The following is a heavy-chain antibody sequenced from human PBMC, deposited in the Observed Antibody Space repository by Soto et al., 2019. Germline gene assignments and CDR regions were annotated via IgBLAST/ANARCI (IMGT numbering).Heavy chain of an antibody. CDR3: ARDVTGGFDP. Sequence: QVQLQESGPGLVKPSETLSLTCTVSGGSISSYYWSWIRQPPGKGLEWIGYIYYSGSTNYNPSLKSRVTISVDTAKNQFSLKLSSVTAADTAVYYCARDVTGGFDPWGQGTLVTVSS. J-gene: IGHJ5*02. CDR1: GGSISSYY. CDR2: IYYSGST. V-gene: IGHV4-59*01. D-gene: IGHD3-16*01.